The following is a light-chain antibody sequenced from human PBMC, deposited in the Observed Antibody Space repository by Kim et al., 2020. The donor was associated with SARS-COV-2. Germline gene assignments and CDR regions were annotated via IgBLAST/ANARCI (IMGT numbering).Light chain of an antibody. V-gene: IGKV1-27*01. CDR3: QKYNGAPWK. Sequence: ASGGKRVPITSRARRGIVSNVAWYQQRPGDVPKLLIYGASAWQSGVPSRFSGSGSGTDFTLTISSLQPEDVETYYCQKYNGAPWKFGKGTKVNIK. CDR1: RGIVSN. CDR2: GAS. J-gene: IGKJ1*01.